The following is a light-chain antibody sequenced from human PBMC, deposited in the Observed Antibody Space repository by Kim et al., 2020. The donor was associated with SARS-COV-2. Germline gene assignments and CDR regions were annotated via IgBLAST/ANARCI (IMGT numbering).Light chain of an antibody. V-gene: IGLV2-8*01. CDR1: SSDVGGYNY. J-gene: IGLJ2*01. Sequence: GQSVTISCTGTSSDVGGYNYVSWYQQYPGKAPKLMIYEVSKRPSGVPDRFSGSKSGNTASLTVSGLQAEDEADYYCSSYAGSNNVVFGGGTQLTVL. CDR3: SSYAGSNNVV. CDR2: EVS.